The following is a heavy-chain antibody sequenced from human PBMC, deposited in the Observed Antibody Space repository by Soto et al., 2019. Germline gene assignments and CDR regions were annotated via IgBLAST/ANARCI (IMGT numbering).Heavy chain of an antibody. CDR2: ISAYNGNT. D-gene: IGHD2-2*01. Sequence: ASVKVSCKASGYTFTSYGISWVRQAPGQGLEWMGWISAYNGNTNYAQKLQGRVTMTTDTSTSTAYMELRSLRSDDTAVYYCARDSPGFTIAQPGEFDPWGQGTLVTVSS. V-gene: IGHV1-18*01. CDR3: ARDSPGFTIAQPGEFDP. J-gene: IGHJ5*02. CDR1: GYTFTSYG.